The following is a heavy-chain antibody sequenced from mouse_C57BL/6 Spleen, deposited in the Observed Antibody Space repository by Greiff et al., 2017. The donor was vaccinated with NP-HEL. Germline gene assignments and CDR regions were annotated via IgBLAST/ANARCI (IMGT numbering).Heavy chain of an antibody. CDR3: ARFGGNYVDAY. CDR1: GYAFSSYW. V-gene: IGHV1-80*01. D-gene: IGHD2-1*01. CDR2: IYPGDGDT. Sequence: VQLQQSGAELVKPGASVKISCKASGYAFSSYWMNWVKQRPGKGLEWIGQIYPGDGDTNYNGKFKGKATLTADNSSSTAYMQRSSLTSEDSAVYFCARFGGNYVDAYWGQGTLVTVSA. J-gene: IGHJ3*01.